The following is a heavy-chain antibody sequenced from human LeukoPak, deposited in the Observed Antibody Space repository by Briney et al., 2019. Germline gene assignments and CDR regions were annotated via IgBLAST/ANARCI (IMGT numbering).Heavy chain of an antibody. V-gene: IGHV4-4*07. CDR1: GASMNGSF. Sequence: SETLALTCTVCGASMNGSFWSWIRQPAGKGLEWIGRIYSSGRTNYNPSLKSRVTMSLDTSKSQFSLKLTSVTAADRAVYYCARAPGGCGGTCPFDYWGQGTLVTVAS. D-gene: IGHD2-15*01. J-gene: IGHJ4*02. CDR3: ARAPGGCGGTCPFDY. CDR2: IYSSGRT.